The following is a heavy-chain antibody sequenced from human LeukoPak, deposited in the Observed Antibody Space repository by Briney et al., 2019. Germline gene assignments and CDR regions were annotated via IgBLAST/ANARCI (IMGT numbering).Heavy chain of an antibody. D-gene: IGHD3-10*01. CDR3: AKDRGRAYYYYYMDV. V-gene: IGHV3-30*18. CDR1: GFTFSSYG. J-gene: IGHJ6*03. CDR2: ISYDGSNK. Sequence: PGRSLRLSCAASGFTFSSYGMHWVRQAPGKGLEWVAVISYDGSNKYYADSVKGRFTISRDNSKNTLYLQMNSLRAEDTAVYYCAKDRGRAYYYYYMDVWGKGTTVTVSS.